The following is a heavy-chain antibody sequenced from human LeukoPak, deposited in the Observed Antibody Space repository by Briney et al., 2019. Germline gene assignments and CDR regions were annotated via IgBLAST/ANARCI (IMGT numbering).Heavy chain of an antibody. CDR2: IYYSGST. J-gene: IGHJ3*02. D-gene: IGHD6-6*01. V-gene: IGHV4-31*03. CDR1: GGSISSGGYY. Sequence: SETLSLTCTVSGGSISSGGYYWSWIRQHPGKGLEWIGYIYYSGSTYYSPSLKSRVTISVDTSKNQFSLKLSSVTAADTAVYYCARKESGQLVRGAFDIWGQGTMVTVSS. CDR3: ARKESGQLVRGAFDI.